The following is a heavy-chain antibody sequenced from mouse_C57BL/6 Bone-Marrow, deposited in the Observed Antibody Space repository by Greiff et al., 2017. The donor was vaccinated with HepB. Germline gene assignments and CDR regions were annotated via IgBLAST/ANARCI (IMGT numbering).Heavy chain of an antibody. CDR1: GFTFSDYY. Sequence: EVKVVESGGGLVQPGGSLKLSCAASGFTFSDYYMYWVRQTPEKRLEWVAYISNGGGSTYYPDTVKGRFTISRDNAKNTLYLQMSRLKSEDTAMYYCARPMGLLRNWFAYWGQGTLVTVSA. CDR3: ARPMGLLRNWFAY. D-gene: IGHD1-1*01. J-gene: IGHJ3*01. V-gene: IGHV5-12*01. CDR2: ISNGGGST.